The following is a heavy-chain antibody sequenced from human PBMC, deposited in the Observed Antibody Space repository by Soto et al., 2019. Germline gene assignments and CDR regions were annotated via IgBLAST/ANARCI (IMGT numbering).Heavy chain of an antibody. V-gene: IGHV1-18*01. Sequence: QVQLVQSGAEVREPGASVKVSCKASGHTFTRYGISWVRQAPGQGLEWMGWISANNGHTNYAHKFRGRVTMTTDTSTTPVDMELRSLRSDDTAVYYCARDGDRWDRRYLDSWGQGTLVTVSS. CDR3: ARDGDRWDRRYLDS. J-gene: IGHJ4*02. CDR1: GHTFTRYG. D-gene: IGHD1-26*01. CDR2: ISANNGHT.